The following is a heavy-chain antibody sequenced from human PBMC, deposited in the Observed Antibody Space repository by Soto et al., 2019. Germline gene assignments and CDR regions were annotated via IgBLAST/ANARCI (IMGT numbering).Heavy chain of an antibody. CDR1: GFPFSSYG. J-gene: IGHJ4*02. CDR2: IWYDGSNK. CDR3: ASSIN. V-gene: IGHV3-33*01. Sequence: PGGSLRLSCAASGFPFSSYGMHWVRQAPGKGLDWVAVIWYDGSNKGYADSVKGRFTISRDNSKNTLYLQMNNLRVDDTAVYYCASSINWGKGTLVTVS.